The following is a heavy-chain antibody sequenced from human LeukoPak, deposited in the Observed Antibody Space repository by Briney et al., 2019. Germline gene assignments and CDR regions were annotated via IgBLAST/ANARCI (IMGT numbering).Heavy chain of an antibody. CDR2: IIPIFGTA. Sequence: SVTVSCKASGGTFSSYAISWVRQAPRQGLEWMGGIIPIFGTANYAQKFQGRVTITTDESTSTASMELSSLRSEGTAVYYCASSITIFGVPRKFHMDVWGKGTTVTVSS. J-gene: IGHJ6*03. CDR1: GGTFSSYA. CDR3: ASSITIFGVPRKFHMDV. D-gene: IGHD3-3*01. V-gene: IGHV1-69*05.